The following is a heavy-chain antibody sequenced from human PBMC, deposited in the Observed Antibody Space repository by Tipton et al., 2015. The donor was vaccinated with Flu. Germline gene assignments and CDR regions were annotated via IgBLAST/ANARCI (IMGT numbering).Heavy chain of an antibody. CDR2: ITPSGGST. D-gene: IGHD5-18*01. CDR1: GYTFTTYH. CDR3: ARGSYGDLIDS. Sequence: QMQLVQSGAEVKKPGASVKISCKSAGYTFTTYHMHWVRQAPGQGLEWMGIITPSGGSTFYSQKFQGRVTMTRDTSTSTDYMELSSPRSEDTAVYYCARGSYGDLIDSWGQGTLVTVSS. J-gene: IGHJ4*02. V-gene: IGHV1-46*01.